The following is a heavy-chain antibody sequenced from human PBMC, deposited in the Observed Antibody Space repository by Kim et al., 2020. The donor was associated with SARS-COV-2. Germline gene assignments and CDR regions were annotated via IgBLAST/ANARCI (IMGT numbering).Heavy chain of an antibody. CDR1: GFTFGDYA. V-gene: IGHV3-49*03. CDR3: TSGGGNDTFSDFDY. CDR2: IRSKAYGGTT. Sequence: GGSLRLSCTASGFTFGDYAMSWFRQAPGKGLEWVGFIRSKAYGGTTEYAASVKGRFTISRDDSKSIAYLQMNSLKTEDTAVYYCTSGGGNDTFSDFDYWGQGTLVTVSS. D-gene: IGHD2-15*01. J-gene: IGHJ4*02.